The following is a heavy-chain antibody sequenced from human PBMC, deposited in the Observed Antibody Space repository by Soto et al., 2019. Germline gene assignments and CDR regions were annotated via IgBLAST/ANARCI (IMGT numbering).Heavy chain of an antibody. J-gene: IGHJ4*02. CDR1: GLTVSSNY. Sequence: GGSLRLSCAASGLTVSSNYMSWVRQAPGKGLEWVSIIYGGGITYYAGSVKGRFTISRDNSKSELYLQMNNLRAEDTAAYYCARSTDYSSYFFDYWGQGILVTVSS. D-gene: IGHD4-4*01. V-gene: IGHV3-66*01. CDR3: ARSTDYSSYFFDY. CDR2: IYGGGIT.